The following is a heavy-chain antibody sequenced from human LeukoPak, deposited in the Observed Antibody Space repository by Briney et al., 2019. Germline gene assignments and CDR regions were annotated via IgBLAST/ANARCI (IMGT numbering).Heavy chain of an antibody. Sequence: SETLSLTCIVSGGSISSYYWSWIRQPAGKGLEWIGRIYASGSINYNPSLKSRVTMSVDTSKNQLSLKLTSVTAADTAVYYCARVTDPRYSYFDPWGQGTLVTVSP. CDR1: GGSISSYY. J-gene: IGHJ5*02. CDR3: ARVTDPRYSYFDP. D-gene: IGHD5-18*01. V-gene: IGHV4-4*07. CDR2: IYASGSI.